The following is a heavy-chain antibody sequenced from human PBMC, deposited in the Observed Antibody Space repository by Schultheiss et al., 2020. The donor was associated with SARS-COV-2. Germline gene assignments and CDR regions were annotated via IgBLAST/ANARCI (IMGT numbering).Heavy chain of an antibody. V-gene: IGHV4-38-2*02. CDR2: IYHSGST. CDR3: AILGIRYYYYYMDV. D-gene: IGHD7-27*01. Sequence: SETLSLTCTVSGYSISSGYYWGWIRQPPGKGLEWIGSIYHSGSTNYNPSLKSRVTMSVDTSKNQFSLKLSSVTAADTAVYYCAILGIRYYYYYMDVWGKGTTVTVSS. CDR1: GYSISSGYY. J-gene: IGHJ6*03.